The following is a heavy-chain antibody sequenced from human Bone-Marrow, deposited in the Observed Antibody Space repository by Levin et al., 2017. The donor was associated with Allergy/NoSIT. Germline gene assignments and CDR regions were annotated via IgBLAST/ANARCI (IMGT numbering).Heavy chain of an antibody. CDR2: ISFDGNTR. V-gene: IGHV3-30*03. CDR3: ASDRYCSTTTCYDTLSGVYGMDV. Sequence: PGGSLRLSCAATGFSFNSYGMHWVRQAPGKGLEWVMSISFDGNTRYYADSVKGRFTVSRDNSKNTLYLQMNSVTTEDTAAYYCASDRYCSTTTCYDTLSGVYGMDVWGQGTTVTVSS. J-gene: IGHJ6*02. CDR1: GFSFNSYG. D-gene: IGHD2-2*01.